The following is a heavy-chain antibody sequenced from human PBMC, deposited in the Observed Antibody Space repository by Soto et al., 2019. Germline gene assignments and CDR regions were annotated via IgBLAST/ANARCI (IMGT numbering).Heavy chain of an antibody. D-gene: IGHD3-9*01. CDR2: IIPIFGTA. CDR3: ARDPKVVILTGYDSDYYYGMDV. V-gene: IGHV1-69*13. J-gene: IGHJ6*02. CDR1: GGTFSSYA. Sequence: ASVKVSCKASGGTFSSYAISWVRQAPGQGLEWMGGIIPIFGTANYAQKFQGRATITADESTSTAYMELSSLRSEDPAVYYCARDPKVVILTGYDSDYYYGMDVWGQGTTVTVSS.